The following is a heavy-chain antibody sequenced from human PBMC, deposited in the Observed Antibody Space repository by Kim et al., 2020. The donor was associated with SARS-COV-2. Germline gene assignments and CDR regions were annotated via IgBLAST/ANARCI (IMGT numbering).Heavy chain of an antibody. CDR2: ISSSGSTI. V-gene: IGHV3-11*01. CDR3: ARDLKARFITNYFDY. D-gene: IGHD3-22*01. CDR1: GFTFSDYY. J-gene: IGHJ4*02. Sequence: GGSLRLSCAASGFTFSDYYMSWIRQAPGKGLEWVSYISSSGSTIYYADSVKGRFTISRDNAKNSLYLQMNSLRAEDTAVYYCARDLKARFITNYFDYWAREPWSPSPQ.